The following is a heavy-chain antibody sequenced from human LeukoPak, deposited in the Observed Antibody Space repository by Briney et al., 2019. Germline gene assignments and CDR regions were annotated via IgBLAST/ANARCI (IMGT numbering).Heavy chain of an antibody. D-gene: IGHD3-3*01. V-gene: IGHV3-30-3*01. Sequence: PGGSLRLSCAASGFTFGGYAMHWVRQAPGKGLQWLAVIPYDGGKTYYADSVEGRFTIPRDNSKSTVYLEINSLRSEDTAIYYCARGFNDFWSRSQLEYWGQGTLVTVSS. CDR2: IPYDGGKT. J-gene: IGHJ4*02. CDR1: GFTFGGYA. CDR3: ARGFNDFWSRSQLEY.